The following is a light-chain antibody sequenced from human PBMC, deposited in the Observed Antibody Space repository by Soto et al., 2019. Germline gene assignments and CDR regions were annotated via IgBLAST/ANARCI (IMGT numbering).Light chain of an antibody. Sequence: ETVMTQSPATLSVSPGDRATLSCRASQSVSTNVAWYQHKPGQAPRLVMYGASTRATGMPARFSGSGSGTEFTLTISSLQSEDFAVYYCQQYNDWPPGHTFGQGTKLEIK. J-gene: IGKJ2*01. CDR1: QSVSTN. CDR2: GAS. CDR3: QQYNDWPPGHT. V-gene: IGKV3-15*01.